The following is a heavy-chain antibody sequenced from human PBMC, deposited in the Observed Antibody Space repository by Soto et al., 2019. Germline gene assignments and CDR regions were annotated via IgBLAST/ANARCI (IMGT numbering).Heavy chain of an antibody. V-gene: IGHV1-58*01. CDR3: AAGLGEAYDFWSGCYYYYGMDV. CDR2: IVVGSGNT. CDR1: GVTITSSA. D-gene: IGHD3-3*01. J-gene: IGHJ6*02. Sequence: GASVKASCKASGVTITSSAVQCVRQARGQRLEWIGWIVVGSGNTNYAQKFQERVTITRDMSTSTAYMELSSLRSEDTAVYYCAAGLGEAYDFWSGCYYYYGMDVWGQGTTVTV.